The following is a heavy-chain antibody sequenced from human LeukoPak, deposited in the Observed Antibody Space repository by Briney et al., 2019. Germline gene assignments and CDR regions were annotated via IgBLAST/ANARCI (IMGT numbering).Heavy chain of an antibody. CDR2: INPNSGGT. Sequence: ASVKVSCKASGYTFTGYYLHWVRQAPGQGLEWMGWINPNSGGTNYAQKFQGRVTMTRDTSISTAYMELSRLRSDDTAVYYCARDRRSYCSGSSCDSGADYWGQGTLVTVSS. V-gene: IGHV1-2*02. CDR1: GYTFTGYY. D-gene: IGHD2-15*01. CDR3: ARDRRSYCSGSSCDSGADY. J-gene: IGHJ4*02.